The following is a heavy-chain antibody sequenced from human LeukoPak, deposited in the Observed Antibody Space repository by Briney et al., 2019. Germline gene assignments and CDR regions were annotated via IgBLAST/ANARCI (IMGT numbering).Heavy chain of an antibody. Sequence: GGSLRFSGTASGFIFSTYSMRWVRKAPGKGLEWVSYISTTGAILYADSVKGRFTISRDNAKNSLYLHMNSLRDEDTAVYYCARDGWCYFDYWGQGTLVTVSS. CDR2: ISTTGAI. D-gene: IGHD6-19*01. CDR3: ARDGWCYFDY. V-gene: IGHV3-48*02. J-gene: IGHJ4*02. CDR1: GFIFSTYS.